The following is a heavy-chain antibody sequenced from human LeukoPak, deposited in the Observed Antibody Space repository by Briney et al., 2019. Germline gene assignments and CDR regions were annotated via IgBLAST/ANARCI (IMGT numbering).Heavy chain of an antibody. CDR3: ARDSSGRITMIVGTV. CDR1: GYTFTGYY. CDR2: INPNSGGT. Sequence: ASVKVSCKASGYTFTGYYMHWVRQAPGQGLEWMGWINPNSGGTSYAQKFQGRVTMTRDTSTSTVYMELSSLRSEDTAVYYCARDSSGRITMIVGTVWGQGTLVTVSS. D-gene: IGHD3-22*01. J-gene: IGHJ4*02. V-gene: IGHV1-2*02.